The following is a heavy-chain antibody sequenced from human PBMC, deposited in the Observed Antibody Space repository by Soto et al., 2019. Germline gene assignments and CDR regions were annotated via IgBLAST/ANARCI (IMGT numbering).Heavy chain of an antibody. D-gene: IGHD3-16*01. CDR2: INPNGGSI. Sequence: QVRLVQSGAEVKAPGASVKVSCKAPGDTFTSYYMHWVRQAPGHGLEWMGVINPNGGSIRFAHKVQSRVHMNSDTSRSTVYMELRSLTSENTAVYYCASSSGGIYGIIIEGINWFATWGQGTLVNVSS. V-gene: IGHV1-46*01. J-gene: IGHJ5*02. CDR1: GDTFTSYY. CDR3: ASSSGGIYGIIIEGINWFAT.